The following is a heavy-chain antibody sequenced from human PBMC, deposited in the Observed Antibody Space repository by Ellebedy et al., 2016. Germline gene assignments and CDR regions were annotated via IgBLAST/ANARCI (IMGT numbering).Heavy chain of an antibody. Sequence: SETLSLTCVVSGGSISSGGYSWSWIRQPPGKGLEWIGYTYHSGSTYYNPSLKSRVTISVDRSKNQFSLKLSSVTAADTAVYYCARGLLYYDFWSGYYKGAGDYYYGMDVWGQGTTVTVSS. D-gene: IGHD3-3*01. CDR2: TYHSGST. CDR3: ARGLLYYDFWSGYYKGAGDYYYGMDV. CDR1: GGSISSGGYS. J-gene: IGHJ6*02. V-gene: IGHV4-30-2*01.